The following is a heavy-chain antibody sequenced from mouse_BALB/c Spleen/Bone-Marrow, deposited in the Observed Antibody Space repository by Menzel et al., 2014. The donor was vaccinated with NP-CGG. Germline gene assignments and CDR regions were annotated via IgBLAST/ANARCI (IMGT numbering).Heavy chain of an antibody. J-gene: IGHJ2*01. CDR1: GFTFSSYA. CDR3: ARHITTVVADY. V-gene: IGHV5-9-3*01. CDR2: ISSGGSYT. D-gene: IGHD1-1*01. Sequence: EVKLVESEGGLVKPGGSLKLSCAASGFTFSSYAMSWVRQTPEKRLEWVATISSGGSYTYYPDSVKGRFTISRDNAKNTLYLQMSSLRSEDTAMYYCARHITTVVADYWGQGTTLTVSS.